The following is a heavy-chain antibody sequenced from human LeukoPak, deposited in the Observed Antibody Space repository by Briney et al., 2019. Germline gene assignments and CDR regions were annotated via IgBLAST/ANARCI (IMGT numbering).Heavy chain of an antibody. Sequence: PGGTLRLSCAASGFIFSRYGMSWVRQAPGKGLEWVSAISGSGGNTYYADSVKGRFTISRDNSKNTLYLQMNSLRAEDTAVYYCARAREQWLGSRDVWGKGTTVTISS. D-gene: IGHD6-19*01. CDR1: GFIFSRYG. CDR2: ISGSGGNT. J-gene: IGHJ6*04. V-gene: IGHV3-23*01. CDR3: ARAREQWLGSRDV.